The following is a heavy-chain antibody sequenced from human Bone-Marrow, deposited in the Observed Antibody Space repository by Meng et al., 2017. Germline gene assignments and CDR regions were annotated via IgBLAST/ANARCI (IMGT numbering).Heavy chain of an antibody. CDR3: TWDDKAVSDY. CDR1: GLYFNNAW. CDR2: IKINTDGGTA. V-gene: IGHV3-15*01. J-gene: IGHJ4*02. Sequence: LESWGDLLKPGGSLTPACQATGLYFNNAWMSWVRLAPGKGLEWVGRIKINTDGGTAEYAAPVTGRFTISRDDSKSTLYLQMSGLRIDDTGVYYCTWDDKAVSDYWGQGTLVTVSS. D-gene: IGHD1-26*01.